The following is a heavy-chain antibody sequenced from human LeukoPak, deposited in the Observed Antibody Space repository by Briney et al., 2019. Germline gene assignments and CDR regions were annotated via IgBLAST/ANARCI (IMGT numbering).Heavy chain of an antibody. D-gene: IGHD6-25*01. J-gene: IGHJ3*02. CDR3: AKDSSGWTVEGAFDI. CDR1: GFTFSSYW. V-gene: IGHV3-7*03. CDR2: IKQDGSEK. Sequence: QAGGSLRLSCAASGFTFSSYWMSWVRQAPGKGLEWVANIKQDGSEKYYVDSVKGRFTISRDNAKNSLYLQMNSLRAEDTAVYYCAKDSSGWTVEGAFDIWGQGTMVTVSS.